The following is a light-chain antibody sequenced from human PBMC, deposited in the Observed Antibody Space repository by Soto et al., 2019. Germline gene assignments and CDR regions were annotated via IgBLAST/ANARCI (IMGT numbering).Light chain of an antibody. Sequence: DIQMTQSPSTLSASVGDRVTITCRASQSISSWLAWYQQKPGKAPKLLIYKASSLESGVPSRFSGSGSGTAFTLTLSILQPDDFATYYCQQFNNYPWTFGQGTMVEIK. CDR3: QQFNNYPWT. CDR1: QSISSW. V-gene: IGKV1-5*03. CDR2: KAS. J-gene: IGKJ1*01.